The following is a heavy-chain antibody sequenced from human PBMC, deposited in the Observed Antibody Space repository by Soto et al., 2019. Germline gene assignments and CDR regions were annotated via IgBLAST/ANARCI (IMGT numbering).Heavy chain of an antibody. CDR1: GFTFTSSA. CDR3: AAGPYSSSWSPWFDP. D-gene: IGHD6-13*01. V-gene: IGHV1-58*01. Sequence: ASVKVSCKASGFTFTSSAVQWVRQARGQRLEWIGWIVVGSGNTNYAQKSQERVTITRDMSTSTAYMELSSLRSEDTAVYYCAAGPYSSSWSPWFDPWGQGTLVTVSS. J-gene: IGHJ5*02. CDR2: IVVGSGNT.